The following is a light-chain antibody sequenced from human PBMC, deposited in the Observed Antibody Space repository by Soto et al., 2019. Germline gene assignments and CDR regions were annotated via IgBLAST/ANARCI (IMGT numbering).Light chain of an antibody. V-gene: IGLV2-14*01. Sequence: QSVLTQPASVSGSPGQSIAISCTGTSSDNGAYNYVSWYQQHPGKAPKLMIYEVSNRPSGVSDRFSGSQSGNTASLTLSGLQAEDEADYYCSSFATTSTLLFGGGTQLTVL. CDR3: SSFATTSTLL. CDR1: SSDNGAYNY. J-gene: IGLJ3*02. CDR2: EVS.